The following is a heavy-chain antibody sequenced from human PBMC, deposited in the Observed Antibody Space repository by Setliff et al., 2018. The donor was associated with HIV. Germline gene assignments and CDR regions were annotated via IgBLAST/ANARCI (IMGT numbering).Heavy chain of an antibody. V-gene: IGHV4-59*01. CDR2: LSYSGST. J-gene: IGHJ4*02. CDR1: SVSFSSYS. Sequence: SETLSLTCTVSSVSFSSYSWTWIRQPPGKGLEWVGYLSYSGSTSYNPSLKSRVAISLDTSTSKNEFSLKLTSVTAADTAVYFCARVHYSWDSFDYWGQGTLVTVSS. D-gene: IGHD2-15*01. CDR3: ARVHYSWDSFDY.